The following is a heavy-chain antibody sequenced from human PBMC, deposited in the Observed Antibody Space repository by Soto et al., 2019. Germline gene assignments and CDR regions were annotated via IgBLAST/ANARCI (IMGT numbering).Heavy chain of an antibody. CDR2: ISANNDHT. Sequence: QVQLVQSGAEVKKPGASVKVSCKASGYTLNTYGITWVRQAPGQGLEWMGWISANNDHTNYPQKLQGRFTKTTDTSPITAISDLRGLTSDDTAVYYCARGTYFDYWGQGTLVTVSS. CDR1: GYTLNTYG. J-gene: IGHJ4*02. CDR3: ARGTYFDY. V-gene: IGHV1-18*01.